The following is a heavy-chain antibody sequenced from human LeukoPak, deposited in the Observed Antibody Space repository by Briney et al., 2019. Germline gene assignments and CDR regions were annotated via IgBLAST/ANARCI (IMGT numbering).Heavy chain of an antibody. CDR1: GYNFISYW. CDR3: ARHQQWPLYNWFDP. J-gene: IGHJ5*02. CDR2: IYPGDSDT. Sequence: GESLKISCQGSGYNFISYWIDWVRQMPGKGLEWMGIIYPGDSDTIYSTSFEGQVTISADKSISTAYLQWSSLKASDTAMYYCARHQQWPLYNWFDPWGQGTLVTVSS. D-gene: IGHD6-19*01. V-gene: IGHV5-51*01.